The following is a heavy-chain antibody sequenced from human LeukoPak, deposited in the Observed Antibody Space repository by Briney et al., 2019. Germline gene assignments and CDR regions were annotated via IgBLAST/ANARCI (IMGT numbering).Heavy chain of an antibody. CDR1: GGHFSGYF. CDR3: ARHGRYVHYYYYYMDV. V-gene: IGHV4-34*01. Sequence: SETLSLTCTVSGGHFSGYFWTWIRQPPGKGLEWIGQTNHRGSATYNPSLDSRVTISVDTSKNQFSLKLSSVTAADTAVYYCARHGRYVHYYYYYMDVWGKGTTVTISS. CDR2: TNHRGSA. J-gene: IGHJ6*03. D-gene: IGHD3-10*02.